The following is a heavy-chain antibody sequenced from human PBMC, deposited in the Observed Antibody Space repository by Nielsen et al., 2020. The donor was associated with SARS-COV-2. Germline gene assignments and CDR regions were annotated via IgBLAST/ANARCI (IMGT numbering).Heavy chain of an antibody. CDR3: ARDPFGTDYYYYYMDV. CDR1: GFTFSSYS. J-gene: IGHJ6*03. V-gene: IGHV3-48*04. D-gene: IGHD1-1*01. CDR2: ISSSSSTI. Sequence: GGSLRLSCAASGFTFSSYSMNWVRQAPGKGLEWVSYISSSSSTIYYADSVKGRFTISRDNAKNSLYLQMNSLRAEDTAVYYCARDPFGTDYYYYYMDVWGKGTTVPSP.